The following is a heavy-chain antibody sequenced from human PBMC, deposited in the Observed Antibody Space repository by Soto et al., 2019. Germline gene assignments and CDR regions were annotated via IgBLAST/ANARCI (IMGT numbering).Heavy chain of an antibody. Sequence: SETLSLTCTVSGGSISSGDYYWSWIRQPPGKGLEWIGYIYYSGSTYYNPSLKGRVTISVDTSKNQFSLKLSSVTAADTAVYYCARDEATATTGYYCGMDVWGQGTTVTVS. D-gene: IGHD1-1*01. CDR1: GGSISSGDYY. CDR2: IYYSGST. CDR3: ARDEATATTGYYCGMDV. V-gene: IGHV4-30-4*01. J-gene: IGHJ6*02.